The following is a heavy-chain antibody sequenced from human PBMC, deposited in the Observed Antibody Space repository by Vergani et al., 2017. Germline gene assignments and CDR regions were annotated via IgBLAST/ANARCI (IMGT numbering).Heavy chain of an antibody. D-gene: IGHD3-10*01. J-gene: IGHJ6*02. CDR2: ISYDGSNK. Sequence: QVQLVESGGGVVQPGRSLRLSCAASGFTFSSYAMHWVRQAPGKGLEWVAVISYDGSNKYYADSVKGRLPISRDNSKNTLYLQMNSLRAEDTAVYYCARDSEPNYYGSGSYYYYYYYGMDVWGQGTTVTVSS. CDR3: ARDSEPNYYGSGSYYYYYYYGMDV. V-gene: IGHV3-30*01. CDR1: GFTFSSYA.